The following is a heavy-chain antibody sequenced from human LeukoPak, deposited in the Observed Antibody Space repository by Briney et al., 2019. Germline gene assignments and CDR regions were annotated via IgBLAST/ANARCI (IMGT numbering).Heavy chain of an antibody. CDR2: INHSGST. Sequence: PSETLSLTCAVYGGSFSGYYWSWIRQPPGKGLEWIGEINHSGSTNYNPPLKSRVTISVDTSKNQFSLKLSSVTAADTAVYYCARRSDSWFDPWGQGTLVTVSS. CDR3: ARRSDSWFDP. J-gene: IGHJ5*02. CDR1: GGSFSGYY. V-gene: IGHV4-34*01. D-gene: IGHD3-22*01.